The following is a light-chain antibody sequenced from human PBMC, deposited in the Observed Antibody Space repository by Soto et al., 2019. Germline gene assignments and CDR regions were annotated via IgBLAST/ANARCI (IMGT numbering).Light chain of an antibody. CDR2: DAS. J-gene: IGKJ5*01. CDR3: QQYHNWPIT. Sequence: EIVMTQSPATQSASPGERATLSCRASQSVSSNLAWHQQKPGQAPRILMYDASTRATGIPARFSGSGSGTEFTLTISSLQSEDFEVYYCQQYHNWPITFGQGTRLEI. V-gene: IGKV3-15*01. CDR1: QSVSSN.